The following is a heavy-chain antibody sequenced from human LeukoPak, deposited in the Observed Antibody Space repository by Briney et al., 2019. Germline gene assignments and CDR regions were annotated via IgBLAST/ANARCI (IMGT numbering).Heavy chain of an antibody. CDR3: ARDMVVAAMGGYYYYGMDV. CDR1: GFTFSSYG. V-gene: IGHV3-53*01. CDR2: IYSGGST. J-gene: IGHJ6*02. Sequence: GGSLRLSCAASGFTFSSYGMHWVRQAPGKGLEWVSVIYSGGSTYYADSVKGRFTISRDNSKNTLYLQMNSLRAEDTAVYYCARDMVVAAMGGYYYYGMDVWGQGTTVTVSS. D-gene: IGHD2-15*01.